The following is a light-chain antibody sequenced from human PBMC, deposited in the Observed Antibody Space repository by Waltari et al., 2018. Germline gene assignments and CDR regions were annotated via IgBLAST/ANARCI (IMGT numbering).Light chain of an antibody. CDR3: QQADSFPLT. J-gene: IGKJ4*01. CDR2: AAS. Sequence: DIQMTQSPSSVSASVGDTVSITCRASQDVSRWLAWYQHKPGEPPKLLIFAASSLHSGVPSRFRGDESGTDFTLTISDLQPDDFATYYCQQADSFPLTLGGGTKVEI. V-gene: IGKV1D-12*01. CDR1: QDVSRW.